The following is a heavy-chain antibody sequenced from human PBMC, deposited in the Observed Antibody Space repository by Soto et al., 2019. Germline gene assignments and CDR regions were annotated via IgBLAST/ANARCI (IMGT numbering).Heavy chain of an antibody. J-gene: IGHJ4*02. CDR2: ISAYNGNT. Sequence: QVQLVQSGAEVKKPGASVKVSCKASGYTFTSYGISWVRQAPGQGLEWMGWISAYNGNTNYAQKLQGRVTRTTHTPTSTAYMELRSLRSDDTAVYYCARDRGGRGATVTTSIDYWGQGTLVTVSS. V-gene: IGHV1-18*01. CDR1: GYTFTSYG. D-gene: IGHD4-17*01. CDR3: ARDRGGRGATVTTSIDY.